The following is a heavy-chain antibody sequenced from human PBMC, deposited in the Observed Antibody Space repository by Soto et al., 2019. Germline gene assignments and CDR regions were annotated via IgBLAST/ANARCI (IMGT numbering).Heavy chain of an antibody. Sequence: GGSLRLSCAASGFTFSSYAMHWVRQAPGKGLEWVAVISYDGSNKYYADSVKGRFTISRDNSKNTLYLQMNSLRAEDTAVYYFAREPRRGYCSSTSCHRYYGMDVWGQGTTVTVSS. CDR3: AREPRRGYCSSTSCHRYYGMDV. CDR1: GFTFSSYA. D-gene: IGHD2-2*01. V-gene: IGHV3-30-3*01. CDR2: ISYDGSNK. J-gene: IGHJ6*02.